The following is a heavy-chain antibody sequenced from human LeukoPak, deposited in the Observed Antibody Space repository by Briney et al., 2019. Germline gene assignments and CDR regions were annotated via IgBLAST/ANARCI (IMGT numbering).Heavy chain of an antibody. CDR1: GGSISSSSYY. V-gene: IGHV4-39*01. CDR3: SRAREELFGVASYYYYYMDV. D-gene: IGHD3-3*01. J-gene: IGHJ6*03. Sequence: TETLSLTCTVSGGSISSSSYYWGWIRQPPGNGLEWIGSIYYSGSTYYNPSLKSRVTISVDTSKNQFSLKLSSVTAADTAVYYCSRAREELFGVASYYYYYMDVWGKGTTVTVSS. CDR2: IYYSGST.